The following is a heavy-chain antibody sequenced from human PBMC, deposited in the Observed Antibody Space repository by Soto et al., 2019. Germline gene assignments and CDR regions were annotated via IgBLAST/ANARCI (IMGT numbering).Heavy chain of an antibody. Sequence: QVQLQQWGAGLLKPSETLSLTCAVYGGSFRGYYWSWIRKPPGKGLDWIGEINHSASPSYNPSLKTRVTISVDTYKNQLSMELGSVTAAETAVYYYARGVGAGTAPHARTSQVDCWGRGTLVAVSS. CDR2: INHSASP. CDR1: GGSFRGYY. V-gene: IGHV4-34*01. CDR3: ARGVGAGTAPHARTSQVDC. D-gene: IGHD1-26*01. J-gene: IGHJ4*02.